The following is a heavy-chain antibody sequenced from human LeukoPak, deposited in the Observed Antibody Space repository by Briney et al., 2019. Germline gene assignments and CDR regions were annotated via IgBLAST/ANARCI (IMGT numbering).Heavy chain of an antibody. V-gene: IGHV3-53*01. Sequence: GGSLRLSCAASGFTFDDYGMSWVRQAPGKGLEWVSIYSNGNTYYADSVKGRFTISRDNSKNTLYLQMNSLRAEDTAVYYCARVRNVNSVAGTVDYWGQGTLVTVSS. CDR2: YSNGNT. CDR1: GFTFDDYG. CDR3: ARVRNVNSVAGTVDY. J-gene: IGHJ4*02. D-gene: IGHD6-19*01.